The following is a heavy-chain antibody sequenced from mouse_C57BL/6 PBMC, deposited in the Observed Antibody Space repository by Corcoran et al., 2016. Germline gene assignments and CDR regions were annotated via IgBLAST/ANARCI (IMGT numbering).Heavy chain of an antibody. CDR2: INPYSGVP. Sequence: QIQLVQSGPELKKPGETVKISCKASGYTFTTYGMSWVKQAPGKGLKWMGWINPYSGVPTYADDFKGRFAFSLETSASTADLQINNLKNEDTATYFWAREPFAYWGQGTLVTVSA. CDR3: AREPFAY. V-gene: IGHV9-3*01. CDR1: GYTFTTYG. J-gene: IGHJ3*01.